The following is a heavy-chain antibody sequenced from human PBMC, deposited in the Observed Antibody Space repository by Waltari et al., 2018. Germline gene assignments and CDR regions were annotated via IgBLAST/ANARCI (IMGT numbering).Heavy chain of an antibody. D-gene: IGHD2-15*01. CDR2: IIPVCGTV. V-gene: IGHV1-69*05. J-gene: IGHJ5*02. CDR3: ARGGYCSGGACYGGNWFDP. CDR1: GDTLSSPA. Sequence: QVQLVQSGAEVKKPGSSVKVSCKASGDTLSSPAISWVRQTPGQGLQWMGGIIPVCGTVKYAQKCQGRVTITTDESTSGVYMELSSLRIEDTAVYYCARGGYCSGGACYGGNWFDPWGQGTEVTVSS.